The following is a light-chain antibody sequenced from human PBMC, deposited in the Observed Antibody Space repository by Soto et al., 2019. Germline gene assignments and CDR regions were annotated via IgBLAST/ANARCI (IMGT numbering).Light chain of an antibody. CDR3: QQYDSFPRT. Sequence: DIQMTQSPSTLSASVGDRVSITCRASQSISTWVAWYQQRPGKAPKFLIYDASRLESGVPSRFSGSGSGTEFTLTISSLQPDDFATYSRQQYDSFPRTFGQGTKVEIK. V-gene: IGKV1-5*01. CDR2: DAS. J-gene: IGKJ1*01. CDR1: QSISTW.